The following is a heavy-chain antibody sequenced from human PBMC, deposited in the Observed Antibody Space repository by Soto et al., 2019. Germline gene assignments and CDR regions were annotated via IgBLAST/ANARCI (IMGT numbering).Heavy chain of an antibody. CDR2: MNPNSGNT. Sequence: QGLEWMGWMNPNSGNTGYAQKFQGRVTMTRNTSISTAYMELSSLRSEDTAMYYCARDDSGYTGSHYIDYFNFWGQGTLVTVSS. D-gene: IGHD1-26*01. J-gene: IGHJ4*02. CDR3: ARDDSGYTGSHYIDYFNF. V-gene: IGHV1-8*01.